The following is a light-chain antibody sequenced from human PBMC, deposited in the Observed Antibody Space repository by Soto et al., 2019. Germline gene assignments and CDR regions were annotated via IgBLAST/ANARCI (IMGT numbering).Light chain of an antibody. Sequence: EIVLTQSPGTLSLSPGERATLSCRSSQSVSSNYLAWYQQKPGQAPRLLIYGASSRATGIPDRFSGSGSGTDFTLTVSSLQPEDFATYYCQQSYSTPVTFGQGTKVDIK. J-gene: IGKJ1*01. CDR1: QSVSSNY. CDR2: GAS. V-gene: IGKV3-20*01. CDR3: QQSYSTPVT.